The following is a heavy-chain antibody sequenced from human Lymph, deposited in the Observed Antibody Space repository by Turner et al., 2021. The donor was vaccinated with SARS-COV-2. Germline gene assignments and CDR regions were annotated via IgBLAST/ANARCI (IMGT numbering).Heavy chain of an antibody. V-gene: IGHV3-33*01. CDR3: ARHNGGRLDY. D-gene: IGHD3-16*01. Sequence: QVQLVESGGGVVQPGRSLRLTCAASGFTFSSSGMHWVRQAPGKGREWVAVIWYDGSNKYYADSGKGRFTISRDNSKNTLYLQRNSLRAEDTAVYYCARHNGGRLDYWGQGTLVTVSS. CDR1: GFTFSSSG. CDR2: IWYDGSNK. J-gene: IGHJ4*02.